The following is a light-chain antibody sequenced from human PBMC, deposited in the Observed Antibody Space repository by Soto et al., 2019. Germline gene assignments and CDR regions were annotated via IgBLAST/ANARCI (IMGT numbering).Light chain of an antibody. CDR3: QHYNSSPMYI. Sequence: DIQMTQSPSTLSASVGDRVTITCRASHSIRDWLAWFQQKPGKAPKLLIFKASFLEIGVPSRFSGTGSGTEFTLTISSLQPDDFATYYCQHYNSSPMYIFGQGTKLEIK. V-gene: IGKV1-5*03. J-gene: IGKJ2*01. CDR1: HSIRDW. CDR2: KAS.